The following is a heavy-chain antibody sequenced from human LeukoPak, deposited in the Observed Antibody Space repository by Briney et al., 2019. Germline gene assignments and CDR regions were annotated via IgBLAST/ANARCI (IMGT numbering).Heavy chain of an antibody. D-gene: IGHD6-19*01. CDR2: ISYDGSNK. Sequence: GGSLRLSCAASGFTFSSYGMHWVRQAPGKGLEWVAVISYDGSNKYYADSVKGRFTISRDNSKNTLYLQMNSLRAEDTAVYYCAKDEVLWLVLFQFDYWGQGTLVTVSS. CDR1: GFTFSSYG. V-gene: IGHV3-30*18. CDR3: AKDEVLWLVLFQFDY. J-gene: IGHJ4*02.